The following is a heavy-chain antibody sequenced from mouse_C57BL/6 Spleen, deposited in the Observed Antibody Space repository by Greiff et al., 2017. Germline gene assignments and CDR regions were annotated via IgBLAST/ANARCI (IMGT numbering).Heavy chain of an antibody. J-gene: IGHJ4*01. V-gene: IGHV1-50*01. D-gene: IGHD1-1*01. CDR1: GYTFTSYW. CDR2: IDPSDSYT. Sequence: VKLMESGAELVKPGASVKLSCKASGYTFTSYWMQWVKQRPGQGLEWIGEIDPSDSYTNYNQKFKGKATLTVDTSSSTAYMQLSSLTSEDSAVYYCARSDYYAYAMDYWGQGTSVTVSS. CDR3: ARSDYYAYAMDY.